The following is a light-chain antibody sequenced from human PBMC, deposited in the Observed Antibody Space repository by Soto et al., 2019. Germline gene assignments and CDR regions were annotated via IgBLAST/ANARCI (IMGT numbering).Light chain of an antibody. CDR2: GAS. V-gene: IGKV3-20*01. CDR1: QSVSSSY. J-gene: IGKJ1*01. Sequence: EIVLTQSPGTLSLSPGERATLSCRASQSVSSSYLAWYQQKPGEAHRLLIYGASSRATGIPDRFSGSGSGTDFTLTISRLEPEDFAVYYCQQYGNSLAFGQGTKVEIK. CDR3: QQYGNSLA.